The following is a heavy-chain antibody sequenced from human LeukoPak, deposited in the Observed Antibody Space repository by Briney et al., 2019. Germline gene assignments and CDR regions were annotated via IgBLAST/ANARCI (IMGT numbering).Heavy chain of an antibody. CDR2: IYSGGST. D-gene: IGHD3-22*01. Sequence: GGSLRLSCAASGFTVSSNYMSWVRQAPGKGLEWVSVIYSGGSTYCADSVKGRFTISRDNSKNTLYLQMNSLRAEDTAVYYCARVVFLVGKVPYDSSGSDAFDIWGQGTMVTASS. CDR3: ARVVFLVGKVPYDSSGSDAFDI. CDR1: GFTVSSNY. J-gene: IGHJ3*02. V-gene: IGHV3-53*01.